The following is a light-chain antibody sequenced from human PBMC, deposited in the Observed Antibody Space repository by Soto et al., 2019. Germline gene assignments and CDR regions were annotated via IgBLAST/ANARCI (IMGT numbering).Light chain of an antibody. J-gene: IGKJ4*01. CDR1: LTISTW. V-gene: IGKV1-5*01. CDR3: HQYDNYQPLT. Sequence: EIRETRWPPTMSASVGDRATNTCRVSLTISTWMAWYRQIPGKAPKLLIFDASSLESGTPARFSGRRSGTQFTLTINVLELDDFAIYYCHQYDNYQPLTFGGGTKVDI. CDR2: DAS.